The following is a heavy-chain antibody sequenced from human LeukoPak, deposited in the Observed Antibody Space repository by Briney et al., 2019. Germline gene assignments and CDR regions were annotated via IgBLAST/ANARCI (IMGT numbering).Heavy chain of an antibody. CDR2: ISGSGPTM. D-gene: IGHD1-7*01. J-gene: IGHJ4*02. CDR1: GSTFSNSE. Sequence: PGGSLRLSCAASGSTFSNSEMNWVRQAPGKGLEWVSYISGSGPTMYYADSVKGRFTISRDNAKNSLYLQMNSLRAEDTAVYYCARDFGTPTSITGTTDYWGQGTLVTVSS. V-gene: IGHV3-48*03. CDR3: ARDFGTPTSITGTTDY.